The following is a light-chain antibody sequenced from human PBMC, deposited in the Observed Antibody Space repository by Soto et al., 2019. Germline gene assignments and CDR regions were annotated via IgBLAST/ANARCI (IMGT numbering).Light chain of an antibody. CDR3: QQSTRSPRT. CDR2: GAS. V-gene: IGKV3-15*01. Sequence: EIVATRSTSNLTADSGDRVTXSCRASQSLDISLAWYQQKPGQAPRLLIYGASSRATDIPVKFSGSGSGTEFTLTISSLLPEDFAIYYCQQSTRSPRTFGQGTKVDI. J-gene: IGKJ1*01. CDR1: QSLDIS.